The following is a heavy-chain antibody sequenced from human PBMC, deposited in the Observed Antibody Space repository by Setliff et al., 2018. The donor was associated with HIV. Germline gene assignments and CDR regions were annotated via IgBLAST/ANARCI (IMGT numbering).Heavy chain of an antibody. V-gene: IGHV4-39*01. CDR1: GGSISSIGDY. D-gene: IGHD3-22*01. CDR3: ARQGSKRARIVVIGAFDI. J-gene: IGHJ3*02. Sequence: SETLSLTCTVSGGSISSIGDYWGWIRQPPGKGLEWIGSIYYSGSTYYNPSLKSRVTISVDTSKNQFSLKLSSVTAADTAVYYCARQGSKRARIVVIGAFDIWGQGTMVTVSS. CDR2: IYYSGST.